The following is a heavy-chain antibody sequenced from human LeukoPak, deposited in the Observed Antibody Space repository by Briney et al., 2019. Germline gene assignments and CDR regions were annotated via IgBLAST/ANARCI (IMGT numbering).Heavy chain of an antibody. Sequence: GGSLRLSCAASGFTFSSYSMNWVRQAPGKGLEWVSSISSSSTYIYYADSVKGRFTISRDNAKNSLYLQMNSLRAEDTAVYYRARDTTVTIGPYYFDYWGQGTLVTVSS. CDR2: ISSSSTYI. CDR1: GFTFSSYS. CDR3: ARDTTVTIGPYYFDY. D-gene: IGHD4-17*01. J-gene: IGHJ4*02. V-gene: IGHV3-21*01.